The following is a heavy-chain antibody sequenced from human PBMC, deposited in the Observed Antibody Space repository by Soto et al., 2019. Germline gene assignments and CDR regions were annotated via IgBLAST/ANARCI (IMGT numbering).Heavy chain of an antibody. CDR2: INAGNGNT. CDR1: GYTFTSYA. D-gene: IGHD2-15*01. Sequence: ASVKVSCKASGYTFTSYAMHWVRQAPGQRLEWMGWINAGNGNTKYSQKYQGRVTITRDTSASTAYMELSRLRSEDTAVYYCARVYWGSCYLAVIKGYDYWGQGTLVTISS. J-gene: IGHJ4*02. CDR3: ARVYWGSCYLAVIKGYDY. V-gene: IGHV1-3*01.